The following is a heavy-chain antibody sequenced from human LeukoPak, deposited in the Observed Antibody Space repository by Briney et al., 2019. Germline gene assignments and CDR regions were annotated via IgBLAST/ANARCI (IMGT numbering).Heavy chain of an antibody. CDR1: GFTFSTYG. CDR2: ISYDGSNK. J-gene: IGHJ6*02. Sequence: GGALRLSCAASGFTFSTYGIHGVRQAPGKGREGGTVISYDGSNKFYEDSVKGRFTISRDNSKNTLYLQMNSLRAEDTAVYYCAKDRATGTHYYSYGLDVWGQGTTATVSS. D-gene: IGHD1-7*01. V-gene: IGHV3-30*18. CDR3: AKDRATGTHYYSYGLDV.